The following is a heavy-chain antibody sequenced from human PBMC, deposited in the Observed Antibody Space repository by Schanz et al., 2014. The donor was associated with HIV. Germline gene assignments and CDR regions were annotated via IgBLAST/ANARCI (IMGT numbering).Heavy chain of an antibody. CDR2: ISYDGTKK. Sequence: QEQLVESGGGVVQPGRSLRLSCAASGFTYRNYGMHWVRQAPGKGLEWVAVISYDGTKKHYADSVKGRVTISRDNSKNTLYLQMNSLRAEDTAVYYCAREREESIAYYYYGMDVWGQGTTVTVSS. D-gene: IGHD1-26*01. CDR3: AREREESIAYYYYGMDV. V-gene: IGHV3-30*19. CDR1: GFTYRNYG. J-gene: IGHJ6*02.